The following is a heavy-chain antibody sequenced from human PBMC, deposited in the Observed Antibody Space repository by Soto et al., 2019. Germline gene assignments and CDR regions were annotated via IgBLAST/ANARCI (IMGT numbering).Heavy chain of an antibody. J-gene: IGHJ4*02. CDR2: ISGSGGST. CDR3: AKTIAVAITHVIKESYYFAY. CDR1: GFTFSSYA. V-gene: IGHV3-23*01. D-gene: IGHD6-19*01. Sequence: QPGGSLRLSCAASGFTFSSYAMSWVRQAPGKGLEWVSAISGSGGSTYYADSVKGRFTISRDNSKNTLYLQMNSLRAEDTAVYYSAKTIAVAITHVIKESYYFAYWGQGTLVTVSS.